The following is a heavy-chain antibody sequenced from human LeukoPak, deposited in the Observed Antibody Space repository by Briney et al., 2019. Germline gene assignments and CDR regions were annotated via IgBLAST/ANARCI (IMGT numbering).Heavy chain of an antibody. V-gene: IGHV3-49*04. J-gene: IGHJ6*03. Sequence: PGGSLRLSCTASGFTFGDYAMSWVRQAPGKGLEWVGFIRSKAYGGTTEYAASVKGRFTISRDDSKSIAYLQMNSLKTEDTAVYYCTRSGYSSGWHYYYYYMDVWGKGTTVTISS. CDR3: TRSGYSSGWHYYYYYMDV. CDR2: IRSKAYGGTT. CDR1: GFTFGDYA. D-gene: IGHD6-19*01.